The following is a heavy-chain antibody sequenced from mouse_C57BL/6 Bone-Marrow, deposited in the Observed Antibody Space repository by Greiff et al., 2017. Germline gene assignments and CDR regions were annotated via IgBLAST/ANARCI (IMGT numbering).Heavy chain of an antibody. J-gene: IGHJ2*01. CDR1: GYTLTSYW. D-gene: IGHD2-3*01. Sequence: VQLQQPGTELVKPGASVKLSCKASGYTLTSYWMYWVKQRPGQGLEWIGNINPSNGGTNYNEKFKGKATLTVDQSSSTAYMQLNSLTSEDSAVYYCASRYDGPYYFDYWGQGTTLTVSS. V-gene: IGHV1-53*01. CDR3: ASRYDGPYYFDY. CDR2: INPSNGGT.